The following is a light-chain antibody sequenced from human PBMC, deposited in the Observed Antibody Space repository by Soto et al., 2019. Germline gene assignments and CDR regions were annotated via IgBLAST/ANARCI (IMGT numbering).Light chain of an antibody. CDR3: QQYGSSVFT. V-gene: IGKV3-20*01. CDR2: GAS. J-gene: IGKJ3*01. CDR1: ESVSSSY. Sequence: EIVLTQSPGTLSLYPGERATLSCRASESVSSSYLAWYQQKPGQAPRLLIYGASNRATGIPDRFSGSGSGTDFTLTISRLEPEDFAVYFCQQYGSSVFTFGPGTTVDVK.